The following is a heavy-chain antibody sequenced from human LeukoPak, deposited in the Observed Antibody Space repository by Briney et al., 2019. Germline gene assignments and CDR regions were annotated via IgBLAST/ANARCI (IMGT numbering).Heavy chain of an antibody. CDR2: ISSSGSTI. CDR1: GFSFSNHA. D-gene: IGHD6-13*01. V-gene: IGHV3-48*03. Sequence: GGSQRLSCAASGFSFSNHAMNWVRQAPGKGLEWVSYISSSGSTIYYADSVKGRFTISRDNAKNSLYLQMNSLRAEDTAVYYCARVRSSRSIAAAPFDYWGQGTLVTVSS. CDR3: ARVRSSRSIAAAPFDY. J-gene: IGHJ4*02.